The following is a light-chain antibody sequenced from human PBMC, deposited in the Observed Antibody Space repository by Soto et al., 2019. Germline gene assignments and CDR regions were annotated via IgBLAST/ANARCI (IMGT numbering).Light chain of an antibody. CDR3: ASYTTCSPSV. CDR1: SSDVGGFNY. J-gene: IGLJ1*01. Sequence: ALTQPASVSGSPGQSIAISCTGTSSDVGGFNYVSWYQQHPGKAPKFMIYDVSSRPSGVSDRFSGSKSGNTASLTISGLQAEYVSYYYCASYTTCSPSVLGTGPK. CDR2: DVS. V-gene: IGLV2-14*03.